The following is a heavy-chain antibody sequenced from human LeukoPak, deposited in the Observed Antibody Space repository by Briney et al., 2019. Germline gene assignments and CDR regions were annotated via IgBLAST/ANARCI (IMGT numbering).Heavy chain of an antibody. J-gene: IGHJ3*02. CDR3: ARGGDYDSSAYHYIHAFDI. CDR2: IHYSGTT. CDR1: GGSISSYY. V-gene: IGHV4-59*01. D-gene: IGHD3-22*01. Sequence: SETLSLTCTVSGGSISSYYWSWIRQPPGKGLEWNAYIHYSGTTDYNPSLKSRVTISVDTSKNQFSLKLSSLTAADTAVYYCARGGDYDSSAYHYIHAFDIWGQGTMVTVSS.